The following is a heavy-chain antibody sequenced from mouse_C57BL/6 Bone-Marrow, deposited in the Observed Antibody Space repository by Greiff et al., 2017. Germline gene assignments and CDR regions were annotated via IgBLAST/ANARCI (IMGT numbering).Heavy chain of an antibody. V-gene: IGHV1-55*01. CDR2: IYPGSGST. CDR3: ARGAYDYGSSYDWYFDV. D-gene: IGHD1-1*01. J-gene: IGHJ1*03. CDR1: GYTFTSYW. Sequence: QVQLQQSGAELVKPGASVKMSCKASGYTFTSYWITWVKQRPGQGLEWIGDIYPGSGSTNYNEKFKSKATLTVDTSSSTAYMQLSSLTSEDSAVYYCARGAYDYGSSYDWYFDVWGTGTTVTVSS.